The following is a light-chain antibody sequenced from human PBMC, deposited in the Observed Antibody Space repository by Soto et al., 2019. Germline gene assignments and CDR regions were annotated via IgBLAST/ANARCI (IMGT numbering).Light chain of an antibody. Sequence: DIQMPQSHSTLSSSVGYIVTITFRASQSISSWLAWYQQTPGKAPKLLIYDASNLESGVPSRFSGSGSGTEFTLTISSLKTDDFETYYCQQYNTFYSCGKGTK. J-gene: IGKJ2*03. CDR2: DAS. CDR3: QQYNTFYS. CDR1: QSISSW. V-gene: IGKV1-5*01.